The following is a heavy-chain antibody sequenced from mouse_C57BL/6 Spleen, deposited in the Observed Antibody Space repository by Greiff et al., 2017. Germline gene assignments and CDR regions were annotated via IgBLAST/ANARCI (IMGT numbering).Heavy chain of an antibody. V-gene: IGHV3-6*01. D-gene: IGHD1-1*01. J-gene: IGHJ2*01. Sequence: VQLQQSGPGLVKPSQSLSLTCSVTGYSITSGYYWNWIRQFPGNKLEWMGYISYDGSNNYNPSLKNRISITRDTSKNQFFLKLNSVTTEDTATYYCARGITTGVGGYFDYWGQGTTLTVSS. CDR2: ISYDGSN. CDR1: GYSITSGYY. CDR3: ARGITTGVGGYFDY.